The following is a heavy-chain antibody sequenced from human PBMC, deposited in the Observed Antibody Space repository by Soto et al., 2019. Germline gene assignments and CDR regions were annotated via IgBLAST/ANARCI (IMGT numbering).Heavy chain of an antibody. CDR2: IYPGDSDT. J-gene: IGHJ6*02. Sequence: GESLKISCKGSGYSFTSYWIGWVRQMPGKGLEWMGIIYPGDSDTRYSPSFQGQVTISADKSISTAYLQWSSLKASDTAMYYCATQGKGYSSPRGKYYYYGMDVWGQGTTVTVSS. V-gene: IGHV5-51*01. CDR3: ATQGKGYSSPRGKYYYYGMDV. CDR1: GYSFTSYW. D-gene: IGHD6-13*01.